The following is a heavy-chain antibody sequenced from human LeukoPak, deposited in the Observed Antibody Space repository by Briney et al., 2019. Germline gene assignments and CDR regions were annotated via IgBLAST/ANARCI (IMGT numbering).Heavy chain of an antibody. CDR1: GFTVSSNH. D-gene: IGHD6-19*01. Sequence: GGSLRLSCAASGFTVSSNHMSWVRQAPGKGLEWVSVLLTDGTTYYADSVKGRFTISRDNSKNTLFLQMNSLRADDTAVYYCARDLPISGWYALFDFWGQGALVTVSS. V-gene: IGHV3-53*01. CDR3: ARDLPISGWYALFDF. CDR2: LLTDGTT. J-gene: IGHJ4*02.